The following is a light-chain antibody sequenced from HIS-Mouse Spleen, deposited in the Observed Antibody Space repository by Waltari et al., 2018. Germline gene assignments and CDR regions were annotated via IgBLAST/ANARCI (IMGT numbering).Light chain of an antibody. CDR3: QSYDSSNLV. Sequence: NFMLTQPHSVSESPGKTVTISCTRSSGSIASNYVPWSQQRPGSAPTTVIYEDNQRPPGVPDRFSGSIDSSSNSASLTISGLKTEDEADYYCQSYDSSNLVFGGGTKLTVL. V-gene: IGLV6-57*04. J-gene: IGLJ3*02. CDR2: EDN. CDR1: SGSIASNY.